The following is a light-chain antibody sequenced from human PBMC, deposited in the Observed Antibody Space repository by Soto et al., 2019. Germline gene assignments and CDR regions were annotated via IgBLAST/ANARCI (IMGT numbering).Light chain of an antibody. CDR1: KLGNRY. CDR3: QAWDSRPHVV. V-gene: IGLV3-1*01. CDR2: EDT. J-gene: IGLJ2*01. Sequence: SYELTQPPSVSVSPGQTASITCSGDKLGNRYASWYQQKPGQSPVLVIYEDTKRPSGIPERFSGSNSGNTATLTISGTQAMDEGDYYCQAWDSRPHVVFGGGTKLTVL.